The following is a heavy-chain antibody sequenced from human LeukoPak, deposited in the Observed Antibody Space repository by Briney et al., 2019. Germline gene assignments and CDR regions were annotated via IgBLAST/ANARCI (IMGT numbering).Heavy chain of an antibody. J-gene: IGHJ4*02. V-gene: IGHV1-18*01. CDR3: ARIYDFWSGYYALDY. CDR1: GYTFTSYG. Sequence: ASVKVSCKASGYTFTSYGISWVRRAPGQGLEWMGWISAYNGNTNYAQKLQGRVTMTTDTSTSTAYMELRSLRSDDTAVYYCARIYDFWSGYYALDYWGQGTLVTVSS. CDR2: ISAYNGNT. D-gene: IGHD3-3*01.